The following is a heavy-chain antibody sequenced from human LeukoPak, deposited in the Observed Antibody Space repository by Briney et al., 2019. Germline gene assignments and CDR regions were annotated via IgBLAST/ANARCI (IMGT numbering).Heavy chain of an antibody. CDR2: INPNSVGT. V-gene: IGHV1-2*02. J-gene: IGHJ3*02. CDR3: ARSYSGSYYYAFDI. Sequence: ASVKVSCKASGYTFTDYYLHWVRQAPGQGLEGMGWINPNSVGTNYAQKCQGRVTMTRGTSISTAYMELSRLRSDATAVYYWARSYSGSYYYAFDIWGQGTMVTVSS. CDR1: GYTFTDYY. D-gene: IGHD1-26*01.